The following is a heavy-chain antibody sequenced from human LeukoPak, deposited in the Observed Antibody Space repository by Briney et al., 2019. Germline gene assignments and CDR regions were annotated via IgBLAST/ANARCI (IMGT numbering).Heavy chain of an antibody. J-gene: IGHJ4*02. CDR3: ARQRVGVPDY. Sequence: SQTLSLTCALSGDRASSNSAAWNWTRQSPSRGLEWLGRTYYRSKWYNDYAVSVKSRITINPDTSKNQFPLQLNSVTPEDTAVYYCARQRVGVPDYWGQGTLVTVSS. CDR1: GDRASSNSAA. CDR2: TYYRSKWYN. V-gene: IGHV6-1*01. D-gene: IGHD1-26*01.